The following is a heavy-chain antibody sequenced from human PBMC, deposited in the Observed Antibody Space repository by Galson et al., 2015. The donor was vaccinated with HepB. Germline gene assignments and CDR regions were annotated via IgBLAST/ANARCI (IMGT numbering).Heavy chain of an antibody. Sequence: DTLSLTCTVSGGSISGNYWCWSREPPGEGLECIAYIYYSGITRYDPSLMSRVTISVDTTKNQLPLRLNSVTAADTAIYYCARHMMTSAGQTAFDIWGQGTVVTVSS. CDR1: GGSISGNY. V-gene: IGHV4-59*08. J-gene: IGHJ3*02. CDR3: ARHMMTSAGQTAFDI. D-gene: IGHD6-13*01. CDR2: IYYSGIT.